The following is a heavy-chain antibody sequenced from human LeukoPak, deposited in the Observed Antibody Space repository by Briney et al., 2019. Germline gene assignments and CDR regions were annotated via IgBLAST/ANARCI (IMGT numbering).Heavy chain of an antibody. CDR1: GFTFSSYA. D-gene: IGHD2-21*01. CDR2: ISGSGGST. J-gene: IGHJ5*02. V-gene: IGHV3-23*01. Sequence: GGSLRLSCAASGFTFSSYAMSWVRQAPGKGLEWVSAISGSGGSTYYADSVKGRFTISRDNSKNTLFLQMNSLRAEDTAVYYCARDCPRINCASWGQGTLVTVSS. CDR3: ARDCPRINCAS.